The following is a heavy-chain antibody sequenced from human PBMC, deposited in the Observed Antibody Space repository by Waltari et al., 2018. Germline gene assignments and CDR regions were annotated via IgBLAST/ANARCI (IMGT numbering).Heavy chain of an antibody. Sequence: QVQLQESGPGLVKPSGTLSLTCAVSGDSISSKYWWSWVRQSPGKGLEWIGEIYHSGKTYSNPSLKSRVPISVDKSKNQFSLNLSSVTAADTAVYYCAADRGVGLYFDYWGQGTLVTVSS. D-gene: IGHD2-8*02. V-gene: IGHV4-4*02. CDR2: IYHSGKT. CDR3: AADRGVGLYFDY. J-gene: IGHJ4*02. CDR1: GDSISSKYW.